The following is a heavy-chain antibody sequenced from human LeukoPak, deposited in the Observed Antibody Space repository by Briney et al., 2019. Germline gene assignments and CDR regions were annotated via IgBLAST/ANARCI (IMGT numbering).Heavy chain of an antibody. CDR2: INPNSGGT. J-gene: IGHJ4*02. V-gene: IGHV1-2*02. CDR3: ARVGYCSGDRCYLHFDY. Sequence: ASVKVSCKASGYTFTGYYMHWVRQAPGQGLEWMGWINPNSGGTNYAQKFQGRVTMARDSSISTVYMELNRLTSDDTALYYCARVGYCSGDRCYLHFDYWGQGTLVTVSS. D-gene: IGHD2-15*01. CDR1: GYTFTGYY.